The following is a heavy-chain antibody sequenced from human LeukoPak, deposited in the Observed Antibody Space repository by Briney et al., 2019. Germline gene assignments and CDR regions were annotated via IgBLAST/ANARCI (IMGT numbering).Heavy chain of an antibody. J-gene: IGHJ1*01. CDR1: GFTSSTAW. Sequence: PGGSLILSCAVSGFTSSTAWLTWGRQARGKGLGWVANIKTDASEKYYEGSVKGRFTISRDNAKNSLYLHMNSLRAEDTAVYYCATYSTRNAREFQSWGQGTLVNVSS. CDR3: ATYSTRNAREFQS. CDR2: IKTDASEK. V-gene: IGHV3-7*01. D-gene: IGHD4-11*01.